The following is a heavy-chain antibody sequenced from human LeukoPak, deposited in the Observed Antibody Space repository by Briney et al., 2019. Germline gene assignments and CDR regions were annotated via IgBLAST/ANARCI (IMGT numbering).Heavy chain of an antibody. CDR1: GGSISSYY. D-gene: IGHD6-13*01. CDR2: IYTSGNT. V-gene: IGHV4-4*07. Sequence: PSETLSLTCTVSGGSISSYYWSWIRQPAGKGLEWIGRIYTSGNTNYNPSLKSRVTMSVDTSKNQFSLKLSSVTAADTAVYYCARVGGIAAADHYYYYGMDVWGKGTTVTVSS. J-gene: IGHJ6*04. CDR3: ARVGGIAAADHYYYYGMDV.